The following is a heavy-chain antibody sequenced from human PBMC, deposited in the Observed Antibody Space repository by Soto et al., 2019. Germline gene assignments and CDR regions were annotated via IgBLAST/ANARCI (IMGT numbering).Heavy chain of an antibody. D-gene: IGHD6-13*01. CDR1: VFTFSSYA. Sequence: VGSLRLSCASSVFTFSSYAMHCVRHSPGKWLEWVAVISYDGSNKYYADSVKGRFTISRDNSKNTLYLQMNSLRAEDTAVYYCARDLDSSSWYSTYSYYGMDVWGQGTTVSVSS. V-gene: IGHV3-30-3*01. J-gene: IGHJ6*01. CDR3: ARDLDSSSWYSTYSYYGMDV. CDR2: ISYDGSNK.